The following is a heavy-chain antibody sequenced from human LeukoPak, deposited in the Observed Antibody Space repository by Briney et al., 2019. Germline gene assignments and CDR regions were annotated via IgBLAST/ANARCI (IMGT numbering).Heavy chain of an antibody. CDR2: ISAYNGNT. D-gene: IGHD1-26*01. V-gene: IGHV1-18*01. CDR3: ARVVGATNYYYYYMDV. CDR1: GYTFTSYG. Sequence: ASVKVSCKASGYTFTSYGISWVRQAPGQGLEWMGWISAYNGNTNYAQRLQGRVTMTTDTSTSTAYMELRSLRSDDTAVYYCARVVGATNYYYYYMDVWGKGTTVTVSS. J-gene: IGHJ6*03.